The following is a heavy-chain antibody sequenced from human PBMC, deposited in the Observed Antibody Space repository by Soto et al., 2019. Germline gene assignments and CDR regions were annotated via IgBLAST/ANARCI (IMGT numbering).Heavy chain of an antibody. CDR1: AFTFSNYA. V-gene: IGHV3-23*01. J-gene: IGHJ6*03. D-gene: IGHD6-13*01. CDR3: AKEPFSSWYTHMDV. CDR2: ISGSGDNT. Sequence: EVQLLESGGGLVQPGGSLRLSCAASAFTFSNYAMSWVRQAPGKGLEWVSGISGSGDNTYYADSVKGRFTISRDNSKNPLYLQIDSLRVEDSAVYYCAKEPFSSWYTHMDVWGKGTTVTVSS.